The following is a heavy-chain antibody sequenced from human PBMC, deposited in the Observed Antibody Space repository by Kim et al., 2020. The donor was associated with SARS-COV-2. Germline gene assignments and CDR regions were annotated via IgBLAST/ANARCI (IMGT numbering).Heavy chain of an antibody. CDR1: GFTFSSYW. CDR3: ARDTLSLYHYDSSGY. V-gene: IGHV3-7*01. D-gene: IGHD3-22*01. CDR2: IKQDGSEK. Sequence: GGSLRLSCAASGFTFSSYWMSWVRQAPGKGLEWVANIKQDGSEKYYVDSVKGRFTISRDNAKNSLYLQMNSLRAEDTAVYYCARDTLSLYHYDSSGYWGQGTLVTVSS. J-gene: IGHJ4*02.